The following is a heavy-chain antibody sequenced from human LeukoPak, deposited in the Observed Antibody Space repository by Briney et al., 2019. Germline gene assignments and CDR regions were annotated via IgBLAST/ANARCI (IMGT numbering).Heavy chain of an antibody. J-gene: IGHJ4*02. Sequence: SETLSLTCTVSGGSISSYYWSWIRQPPGKGLEWIGYIYYSGSTNYNPSLKSRVTISVDTSKNQFSLKLSSVTAADTAVYYCARAYSYGYFDYWGQGTLVTVSS. CDR2: IYYSGST. CDR3: ARAYSYGYFDY. V-gene: IGHV4-59*12. CDR1: GGSISSYY. D-gene: IGHD5-18*01.